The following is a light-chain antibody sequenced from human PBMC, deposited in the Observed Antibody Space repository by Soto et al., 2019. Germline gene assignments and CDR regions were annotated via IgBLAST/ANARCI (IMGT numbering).Light chain of an antibody. CDR1: SSNIGDNY. CDR3: GTWDSSLSVAV. Sequence: QSELTQPTSVSAAAGQKVTISCSGSSSNIGDNYVSWYQQVPGTAPKLLIYDNDQRSSGTPDRFSAYKSGTSATLGITGLQTGDEADYYCGTWDSSLSVAVFGGGTQLTVL. V-gene: IGLV1-51*01. CDR2: DND. J-gene: IGLJ7*01.